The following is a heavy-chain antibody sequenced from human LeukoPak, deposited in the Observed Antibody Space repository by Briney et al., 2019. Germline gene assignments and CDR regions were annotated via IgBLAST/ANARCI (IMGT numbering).Heavy chain of an antibody. Sequence: SETLSLTCTVSGGSISSYYWSWIRQPAGKGLEWIGRIYTSGSTNYNPSLKSRVTMSVDTSKSQFSLKLSSVTAADTAVYYCARDWFGILTGYYIAWFDPWGQGTLVTVSS. J-gene: IGHJ5*02. V-gene: IGHV4-4*07. D-gene: IGHD3-9*01. CDR2: IYTSGST. CDR3: ARDWFGILTGYYIAWFDP. CDR1: GGSISSYY.